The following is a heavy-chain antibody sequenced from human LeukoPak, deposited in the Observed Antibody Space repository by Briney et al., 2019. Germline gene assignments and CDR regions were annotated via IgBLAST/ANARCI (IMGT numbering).Heavy chain of an antibody. CDR3: ARGSSSDWPLEY. Sequence: ASVKVSCKASGYTFINYAIHWVRQAPGQRLEWMGWINPYNGDTEYSQKLQGRVTITKDTSATTAYMDLSTLKSEDTVVYYCARGSSSDWPLEYWGRGILVTVSS. J-gene: IGHJ4*02. V-gene: IGHV1-3*01. CDR1: GYTFINYA. CDR2: INPYNGDT. D-gene: IGHD6-19*01.